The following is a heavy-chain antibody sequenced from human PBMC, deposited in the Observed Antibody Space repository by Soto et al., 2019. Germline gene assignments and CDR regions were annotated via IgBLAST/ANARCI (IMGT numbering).Heavy chain of an antibody. CDR1: GYGFYGYW. D-gene: IGHD2-2*01. CDR3: ARCGGSTFSNPQFDY. CDR2: IYPDDSNT. J-gene: IGHJ4*02. V-gene: IGHV5-51*01. Sequence: EVQLVQSGAEVKKPGESLKISCKGSGYGFYGYWIGWVRQMPGKGLEWMGIIYPDDSNTRYSPSFQCQVTISADKSISTAYLQWSSLKASDTGMYYCARCGGSTFSNPQFDYWGEVPLVTVAS.